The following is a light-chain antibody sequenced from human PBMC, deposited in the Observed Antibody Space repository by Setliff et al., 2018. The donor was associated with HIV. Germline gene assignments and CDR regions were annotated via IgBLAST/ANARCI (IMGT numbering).Light chain of an antibody. CDR1: GSNIGRNY. V-gene: IGLV1-47*01. Sequence: QRITISCSGGGSNIGRNYVDWDQQLPGTAPKLLIYSTNERPSGVPDRFSGTKSGASASLSISGLRSEDEADYYCASWDDSLSVVAFGGGTKRTVL. J-gene: IGLJ2*01. CDR3: ASWDDSLSVVA. CDR2: STN.